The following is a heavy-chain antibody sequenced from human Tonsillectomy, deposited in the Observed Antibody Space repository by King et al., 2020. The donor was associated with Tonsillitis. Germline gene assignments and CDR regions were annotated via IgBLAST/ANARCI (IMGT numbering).Heavy chain of an antibody. V-gene: IGHV3-23*03. CDR1: GFTFRSYA. J-gene: IGHJ3*02. D-gene: IGHD1-26*01. CDR3: AKTSGSYGRAFDI. Sequence: VQLVESGGDLVQPGGSLRLSCAASGFTFRSYAMSWVRQAPGKGLEWVLIIYSGGGSTYYGDSVKGRFTVSRENSKNMMFLQMNSLRAEDTAIYYCAKTSGSYGRAFDIWGQGTMVTVSS. CDR2: IYSGGGST.